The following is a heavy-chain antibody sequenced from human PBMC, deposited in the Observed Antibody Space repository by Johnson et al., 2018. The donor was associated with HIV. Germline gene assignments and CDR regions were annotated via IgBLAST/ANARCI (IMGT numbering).Heavy chain of an antibody. Sequence: QMQLVESGGGVVQPGRSLRLSCAASGFTFSTYAMHWVRQAPGKGLEWVAVISYDGSNKYYADSVKGRFTISRDNSKNTLYLQMNSLRAEDTAVYYCARVEQILDYYDSRAAFDIWGHGTMVTVSS. CDR2: ISYDGSNK. V-gene: IGHV3-30*04. CDR1: GFTFSTYA. J-gene: IGHJ3*02. CDR3: ARVEQILDYYDSRAAFDI. D-gene: IGHD3-22*01.